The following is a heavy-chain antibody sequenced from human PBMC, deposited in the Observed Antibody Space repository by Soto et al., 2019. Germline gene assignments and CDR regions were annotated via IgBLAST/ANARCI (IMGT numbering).Heavy chain of an antibody. J-gene: IGHJ4*02. Sequence: PSETLSLTCAVYRGSFSGYYWSWIRQPPGKGLEWIGEINHSGSTNYNPSLKSRVTISVDTSKNQFSLELNSVTAAGTAVYYCARGGDTGSWYYFQFWGQGSLVTVSS. CDR3: ARGGDTGSWYYFQF. CDR1: RGSFSGYY. V-gene: IGHV4-34*01. CDR2: INHSGST. D-gene: IGHD6-13*01.